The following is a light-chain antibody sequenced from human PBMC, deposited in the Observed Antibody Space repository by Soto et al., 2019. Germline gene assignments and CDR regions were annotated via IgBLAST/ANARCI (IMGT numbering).Light chain of an antibody. V-gene: IGKV2-30*01. CDR1: QSLLYSDGNTY. CDR3: MQGPYWPART. J-gene: IGKJ1*01. Sequence: DVVMTQSPLSLPVTLGQPASISCRSSQSLLYSDGNTYLSWFQQRPGQSLRRLIYKVSIRDSGVPDRFSGSGSGTDFTLKITRVEAEDVGAYSCMQGPYWPARTFGPGTKVEIK. CDR2: KVS.